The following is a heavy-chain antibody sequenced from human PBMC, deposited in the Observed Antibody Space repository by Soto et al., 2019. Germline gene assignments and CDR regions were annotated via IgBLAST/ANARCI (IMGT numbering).Heavy chain of an antibody. CDR1: GFSLSTTAMC. D-gene: IGHD5-12*01. J-gene: IGHJ4*02. CDR2: IDWDDDK. V-gene: IGHV2-70*11. CDR3: ARMRRGSGYGYYFDY. Sequence: NFCRSGPTLVKPTQTLTLTCTFSGFSLSTTAMCVNWLRQPPGEALEWLARIDWDDDKYYNTSLKTRLTISKDTSKNQVVLTMANMDPVDTATYYCARMRRGSGYGYYFDYWGQGTVVTVSS.